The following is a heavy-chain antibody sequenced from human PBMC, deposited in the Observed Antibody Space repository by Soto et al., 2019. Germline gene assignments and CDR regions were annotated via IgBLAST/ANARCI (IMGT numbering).Heavy chain of an antibody. Sequence: SETLSLTCAVYGGSFSGYYWSWIRQPPGKGLEWIGEINHSGSTNYNPSLKSRVTISVDTSKNQFSLKLSSVTAADTAVYYCAGRYCSTTNCPRAFDIWGQGTMVTVSS. CDR1: GGSFSGYY. D-gene: IGHD2-2*01. J-gene: IGHJ3*02. CDR3: AGRYCSTTNCPRAFDI. V-gene: IGHV4-34*01. CDR2: INHSGST.